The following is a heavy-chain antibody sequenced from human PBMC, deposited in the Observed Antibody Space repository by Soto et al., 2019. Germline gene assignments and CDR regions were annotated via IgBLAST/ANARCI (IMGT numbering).Heavy chain of an antibody. Sequence: GGSLRLSCAASGFTVSSNYMSWVRQAPGKGLEWVAAIIDDGGRAYYADSVKGRFTISRDNSKNTLSLQMNSLRAEDTAVYYCAKDKMEQWLVGGYFDYWGQGTQVTVSS. CDR3: AKDKMEQWLVGGYFDY. D-gene: IGHD6-19*01. J-gene: IGHJ4*02. CDR2: IIDDGGRA. V-gene: IGHV3-23*01. CDR1: GFTVSSNY.